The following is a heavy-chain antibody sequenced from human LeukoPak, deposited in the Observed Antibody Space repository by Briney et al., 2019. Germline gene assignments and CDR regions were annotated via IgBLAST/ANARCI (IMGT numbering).Heavy chain of an antibody. CDR2: ISWNSGSI. J-gene: IGHJ3*02. V-gene: IGHV3-9*01. CDR1: GFTFDDYA. D-gene: IGHD6-6*01. Sequence: GRSLRLSCAASGFTFDDYAMQWVRQAPGKGLEWVSGISWNSGSIGYADSVRGRFTISRDNAKNSLYLQMNSLRTEDTALYHCAKGLEYSSSRGAFDIWGQGTMVTVSS. CDR3: AKGLEYSSSRGAFDI.